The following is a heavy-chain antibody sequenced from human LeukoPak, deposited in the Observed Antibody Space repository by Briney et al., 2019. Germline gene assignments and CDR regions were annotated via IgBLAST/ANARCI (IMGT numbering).Heavy chain of an antibody. CDR3: ARVIRAEENPTFDI. CDR1: GGSISSYY. Sequence: SETLSLTCTVPGGSISSYYWSWIRQPAGKGLEWIGRIYTSGSTNYNPSLKSRVTMSVDTSKNQFSLKLSSVTAADTAVFYCARVIRAEENPTFDIWGQGTMVTVSS. CDR2: IYTSGST. V-gene: IGHV4-4*07. J-gene: IGHJ3*02.